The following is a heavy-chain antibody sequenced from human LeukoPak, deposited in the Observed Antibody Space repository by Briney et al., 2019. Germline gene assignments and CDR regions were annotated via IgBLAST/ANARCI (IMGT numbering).Heavy chain of an antibody. CDR1: GFTFSSYA. D-gene: IGHD5-24*01. CDR2: ISGSGGSA. J-gene: IGHJ4*02. V-gene: IGHV3-23*01. CDR3: AKLGTWLQYPFDF. Sequence: PGGSLRLSCAASGFTFSSYAMSWVRQAPGKGLEWVSVISGSGGSAYYADSVKGRFTISRDNSKNTLYLQMNSLRAEDTAVYYCAKLGTWLQYPFDFWGQGTLVTVSS.